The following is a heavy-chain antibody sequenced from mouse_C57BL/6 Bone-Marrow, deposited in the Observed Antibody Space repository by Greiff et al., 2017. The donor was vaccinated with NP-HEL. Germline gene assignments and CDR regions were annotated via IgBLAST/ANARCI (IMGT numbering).Heavy chain of an antibody. CDR3: ARSRYDYDDWFAY. CDR1: GFSLTSYG. V-gene: IGHV2-2*01. D-gene: IGHD2-4*01. CDR2: IWSGGRP. J-gene: IGHJ3*01. Sequence: QVQLQQSGPGLVQPSQSLSITCTVSGFSLTSYGVHWVRQSPGKGLEWLGVIWSGGRPDYNAAFISRLSISKDNSKSQVFFKMNSLQADDTAIYYCARSRYDYDDWFAYWGQGTLVTVSA.